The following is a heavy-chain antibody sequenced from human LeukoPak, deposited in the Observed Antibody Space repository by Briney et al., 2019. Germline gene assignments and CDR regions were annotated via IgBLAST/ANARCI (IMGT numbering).Heavy chain of an antibody. Sequence: SGGSLRLSCAASGSTFSSYGMHWVRQAPGKGLEWVAVIWYDGSNKYYADSVKGRFTISRDNSKNTLYLQMNSLRAEDTAVYYCAKSGMVVNSFDYWGQGTLVTVSS. D-gene: IGHD4/OR15-4a*01. CDR3: AKSGMVVNSFDY. CDR1: GSTFSSYG. V-gene: IGHV3-33*06. CDR2: IWYDGSNK. J-gene: IGHJ4*02.